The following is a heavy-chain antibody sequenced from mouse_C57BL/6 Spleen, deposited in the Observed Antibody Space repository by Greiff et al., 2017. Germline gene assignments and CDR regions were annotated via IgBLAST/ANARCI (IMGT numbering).Heavy chain of an antibody. CDR2: IRLKSDNYAT. D-gene: IGHD2-3*01. J-gene: IGHJ3*01. V-gene: IGHV6-3*01. Sequence: EVQLVESGGGLVQPGGSMKLSCVASGFTFSNYWMNWVRQSPEKGLEWVAQIRLKSDNYATHYAESVKGRFNISRDDSKSSVYLQMNTLRAEDTGIYYGTEGIYDGYYVSGFAYWGQGALVTVSA. CDR3: TEGIYDGYYVSGFAY. CDR1: GFTFSNYW.